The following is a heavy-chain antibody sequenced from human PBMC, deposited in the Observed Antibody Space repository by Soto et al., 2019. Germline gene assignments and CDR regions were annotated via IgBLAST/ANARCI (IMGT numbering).Heavy chain of an antibody. D-gene: IGHD3-22*01. J-gene: IGHJ4*02. Sequence: SETLSLTCAVYGGSFSGYYWSWIRQPPGKGLEWIGEINHSGSTNYNPSLKSRVTISVDTSKNQFSLKLSSVTAADTAVYYCARDRQYYYDSSGYLFSSPYFGYWGQGTLVTVSS. CDR1: GGSFSGYY. CDR3: ARDRQYYYDSSGYLFSSPYFGY. V-gene: IGHV4-34*01. CDR2: INHSGST.